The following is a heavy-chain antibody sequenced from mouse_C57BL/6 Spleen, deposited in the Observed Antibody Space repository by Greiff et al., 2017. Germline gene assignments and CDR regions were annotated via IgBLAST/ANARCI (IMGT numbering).Heavy chain of an antibody. V-gene: IGHV1-59*01. Sequence: VQLQQPGAELVRPGTSVKLSCKASGYTFTSYWLHWVKQRPGQGLEWIGVIDPSDSYTNYNQKFKGKATLTVDTSSSTAYMQLSSLTSEDSAVYYCARKGTIYYDVAWFAYWGQGTLVTVSA. CDR3: ARKGTIYYDVAWFAY. CDR1: GYTFTSYW. J-gene: IGHJ3*01. D-gene: IGHD2-4*01. CDR2: IDPSDSYT.